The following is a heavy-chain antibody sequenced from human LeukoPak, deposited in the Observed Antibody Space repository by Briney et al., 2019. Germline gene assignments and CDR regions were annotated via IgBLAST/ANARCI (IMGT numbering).Heavy chain of an antibody. D-gene: IGHD3-10*01. J-gene: IGHJ4*02. CDR3: ARVSVISVQGG. V-gene: IGHV3-21*01. CDR2: ISSRSYI. CDR1: GFTFSSHS. Sequence: GGSLTLSRAPSGFTFSSHSMNWARQPPGRRREWVSSISSRSYIYYAHPVKARFTISRDNAKTSLHLQMNSLSAEDTAVYYCARVSVISVQGGWGQGTLVTGSS.